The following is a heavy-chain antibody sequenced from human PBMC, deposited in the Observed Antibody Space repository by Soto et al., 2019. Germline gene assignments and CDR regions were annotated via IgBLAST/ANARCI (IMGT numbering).Heavy chain of an antibody. J-gene: IGHJ4*02. CDR1: GFTFSSYA. Sequence: GGSLRLSCAASGFTFSSYAMSWVRQAPGKGLEWVSAISGSGGSTYYADSVKGRFTISRDNSKNTLYLQMNSLRAEDTAVYYCAKDDRGNYDFWSGYYTGFDYWGQGTLVTVSS. CDR3: AKDDRGNYDFWSGYYTGFDY. CDR2: ISGSGGST. D-gene: IGHD3-3*01. V-gene: IGHV3-23*01.